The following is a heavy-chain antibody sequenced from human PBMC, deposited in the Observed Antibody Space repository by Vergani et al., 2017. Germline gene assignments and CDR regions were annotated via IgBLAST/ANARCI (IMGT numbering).Heavy chain of an antibody. D-gene: IGHD3-3*01. CDR2: ISGSGVSA. CDR1: EFTFSNYA. J-gene: IGHJ2*01. V-gene: IGHV3-23*01. CDR3: AKDHYDFWSGYPNLSPFDL. Sequence: EVQLLDSGGGLVQPGGSLRLTCAASEFTFSNYAMNWVRQAPGKGLEWVSGISGSGVSAYYTDSVKGRFTISRDNSKNSLYLQMNSLRAEDTALYYCAKDHYDFWSGYPNLSPFDLWGRGTLVTVSS.